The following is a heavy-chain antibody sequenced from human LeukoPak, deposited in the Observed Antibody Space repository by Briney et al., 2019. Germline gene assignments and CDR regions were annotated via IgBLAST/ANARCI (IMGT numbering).Heavy chain of an antibody. J-gene: IGHJ5*02. Sequence: SETLSLTCTVSGGSISSSSYSWSWIRQPAGKGLEWIGRIYTSGSTNYNPSLKSRVTMSVDTSKNQFSLKLSSVTAADTAVYYCARTLYDFWSGKNLAWFDPWGQGTLVTVSS. V-gene: IGHV4-61*02. CDR1: GGSISSSSYS. D-gene: IGHD3-3*01. CDR3: ARTLYDFWSGKNLAWFDP. CDR2: IYTSGST.